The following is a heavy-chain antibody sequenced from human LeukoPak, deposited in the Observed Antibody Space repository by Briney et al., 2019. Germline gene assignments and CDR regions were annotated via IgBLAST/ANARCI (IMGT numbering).Heavy chain of an antibody. CDR1: GGSISSSSYY. D-gene: IGHD5-18*01. J-gene: IGHJ4*02. CDR3: AGRYSYGYFDY. V-gene: IGHV4-39*07. CDR2: IYYSGST. Sequence: SETLSLTCTVSGGSISSSSYYWGWIRQPPGKGLEWIGSIYYSGSTYYNPSLKSRVTISVDTSKNQFSLKLSSVTAADTAVYYCAGRYSYGYFDYWGQGTLVTVSS.